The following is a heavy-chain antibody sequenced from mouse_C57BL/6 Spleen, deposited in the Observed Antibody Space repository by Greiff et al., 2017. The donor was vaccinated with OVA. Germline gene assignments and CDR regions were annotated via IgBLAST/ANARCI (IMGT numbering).Heavy chain of an antibody. J-gene: IGHJ1*03. D-gene: IGHD1-1*01. CDR2: IWSGGST. CDR1: GFSLTSYG. Sequence: VMLVESGPGLVQPSQSLSITCTVSGFSLTSYGVHWVRQSPGKGLEWLGVIWSGGSTDYNAAFISRLSISKDNSKSQVFFKMNSLQADDTAIYYCASITSWYFDVWGTGTTVTVSS. V-gene: IGHV2-2*01. CDR3: ASITSWYFDV.